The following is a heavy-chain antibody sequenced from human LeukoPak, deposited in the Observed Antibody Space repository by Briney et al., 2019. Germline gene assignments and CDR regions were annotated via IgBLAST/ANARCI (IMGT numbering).Heavy chain of an antibody. D-gene: IGHD3-10*01. CDR1: GYTFTSYG. J-gene: IGHJ4*02. V-gene: IGHV1-18*01. CDR2: ISTYYGNT. Sequence: ASVKVSCKASGYTFTSYGFSWVRQAPGQGREGRGWISTYYGNTNYAQKLQDRVTMTTDTSTSTAYMELTSLRSDDTAVYYCARVYSTNYYGSGDRPFLFDYWGQGTVVTVSS. CDR3: ARVYSTNYYGSGDRPFLFDY.